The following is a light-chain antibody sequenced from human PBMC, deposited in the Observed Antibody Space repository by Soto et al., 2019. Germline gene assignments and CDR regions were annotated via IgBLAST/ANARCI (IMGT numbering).Light chain of an antibody. Sequence: QSVLTQPPSVSAAPGQKVTISCSGSTFNIGVNSVSWYQQVPGTAPKLLIYDNNKRPSGIPDRFSGSRSGTSGTLSITGLQPGDEADYFCGTWDTSLSAYLFGTGTKVTVL. CDR2: DNN. V-gene: IGLV1-51*01. CDR3: GTWDTSLSAYL. CDR1: TFNIGVNS. J-gene: IGLJ1*01.